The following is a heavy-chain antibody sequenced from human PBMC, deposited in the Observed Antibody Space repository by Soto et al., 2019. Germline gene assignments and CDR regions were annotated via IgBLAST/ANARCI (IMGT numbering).Heavy chain of an antibody. V-gene: IGHV1-69*13. J-gene: IGHJ6*02. D-gene: IGHD6-6*01. CDR1: GGTFSSYA. Sequence: SVKVSCKASGGTFSSYAISWVRQAPGQGLEWMGGIIPIFGTANYAQKFQGRVTITADESTSAAYMELSSLRSEDTAVYYCARGAGGSSFVFSPGRHYYYGMDVWGQGTTVTVSS. CDR3: ARGAGGSSFVFSPGRHYYYGMDV. CDR2: IIPIFGTA.